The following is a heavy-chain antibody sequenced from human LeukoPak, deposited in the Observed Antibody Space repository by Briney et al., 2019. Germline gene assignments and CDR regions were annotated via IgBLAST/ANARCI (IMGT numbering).Heavy chain of an antibody. Sequence: PGGPLTLSCAPSGFAFSSYAMIWVRQAPGKGREWVSAISGSGGSTYYADSVKGRFTISRDNSKNTLYLQMSSLRAEDTAVYYCASSTIFGMLHWGQGTLVTASS. CDR3: ASSTIFGMLH. V-gene: IGHV3-23*01. J-gene: IGHJ4*02. D-gene: IGHD3-3*01. CDR1: GFAFSSYA. CDR2: ISGSGGST.